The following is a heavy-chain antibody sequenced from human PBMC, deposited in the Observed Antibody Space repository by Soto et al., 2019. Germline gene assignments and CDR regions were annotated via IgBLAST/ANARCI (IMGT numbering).Heavy chain of an antibody. Sequence: ASVKVSCKASGYTFTSSGISWVRQAPGQGLEWLGWISTDNGNTNYAQHLQGRVSLTTDTSTSTAYMDLRSLRSDDTAVYYCARDTKWELTAYYYYGMDVWGQGTTVTVSS. CDR1: GYTFTSSG. D-gene: IGHD1-26*01. CDR3: ARDTKWELTAYYYYGMDV. CDR2: ISTDNGNT. V-gene: IGHV1-18*01. J-gene: IGHJ6*02.